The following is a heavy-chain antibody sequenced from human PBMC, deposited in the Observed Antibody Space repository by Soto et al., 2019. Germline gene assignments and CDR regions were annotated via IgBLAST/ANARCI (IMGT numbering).Heavy chain of an antibody. Sequence: PSETLSLTCTVSGGSISSYYWSWIRQPPGKGLEWIGYIYYSGSTNYNPSLKSRVTISVDTSKNTVYLQMSSLRVEDTAVYYCVRGDNWNDEASDYWGQGTLVTVS. D-gene: IGHD1-1*01. CDR2: IYYSGST. CDR1: GGSISSYY. J-gene: IGHJ4*02. CDR3: VRGDNWNDEASDY. V-gene: IGHV4-59*12.